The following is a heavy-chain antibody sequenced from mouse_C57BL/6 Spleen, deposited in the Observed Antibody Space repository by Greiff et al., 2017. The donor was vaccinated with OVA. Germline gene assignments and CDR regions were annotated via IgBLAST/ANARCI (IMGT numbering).Heavy chain of an antibody. J-gene: IGHJ4*01. CDR3: TNLLLRHYYAMDY. V-gene: IGHV1-15*01. CDR1: GYTFTDYE. D-gene: IGHD1-1*01. CDR2: IDPETGGT. Sequence: QVQLKESGAELVRPGASVTLSCKASGYTFTDYEMHWVKQTPVHGLEWIGAIDPETGGTAYNQKFKGKAILTADKSSSTAYMELRRLTSEDSAVYYCTNLLLRHYYAMDYWGQGTSVTVSS.